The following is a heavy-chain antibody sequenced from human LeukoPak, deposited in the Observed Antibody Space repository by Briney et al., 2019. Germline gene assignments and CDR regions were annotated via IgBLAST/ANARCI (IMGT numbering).Heavy chain of an antibody. CDR1: GGSFSGYY. J-gene: IGHJ4*02. D-gene: IGHD3-10*01. CDR2: INHSGST. CDR3: ARGYELLWSY. V-gene: IGHV4-34*01. Sequence: SETLSLTCAVYGGSFSGYYWSWIRQSPGKGLEWIGEINHSGSTNYNPSLKSRVTISVDTSKNQFSLKLSSVTAADTAVYYCARGYELLWSYWGQGTLVTVSS.